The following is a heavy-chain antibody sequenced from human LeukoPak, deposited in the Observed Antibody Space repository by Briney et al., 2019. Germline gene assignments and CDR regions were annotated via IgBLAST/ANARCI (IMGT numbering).Heavy chain of an antibody. Sequence: GGTLRLSCAASGFTFSSYAMSWVRQAPGKGLEWVSAISGSGGSTYYADSVKGRFTISRDNSKNTLYLQMNSLRAEDTAVYYCAKVRMVRGVIDYWGQGTLVTVSS. CDR1: GFTFSSYA. CDR2: ISGSGGST. J-gene: IGHJ4*02. CDR3: AKVRMVRGVIDY. V-gene: IGHV3-23*01. D-gene: IGHD3-10*01.